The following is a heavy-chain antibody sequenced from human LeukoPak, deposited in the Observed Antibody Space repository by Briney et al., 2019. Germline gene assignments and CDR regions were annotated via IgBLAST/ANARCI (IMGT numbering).Heavy chain of an antibody. J-gene: IGHJ4*02. D-gene: IGHD3-22*01. Sequence: GASVKVSCKASGYTFTSYGISWVRQAPGQGLEWMGGIIPIFGTANYAQKFQGRVTITADESTSTAYMELSGLRSEDTAVYYCAPGDSSGYYRNWGQGTLVTVSS. CDR3: APGDSSGYYRN. CDR1: GYTFTSYG. V-gene: IGHV1-69*13. CDR2: IIPIFGTA.